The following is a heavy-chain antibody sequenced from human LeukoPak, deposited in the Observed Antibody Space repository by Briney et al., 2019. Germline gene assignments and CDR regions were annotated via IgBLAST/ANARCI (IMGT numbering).Heavy chain of an antibody. D-gene: IGHD5-18*01. J-gene: IGHJ4*02. Sequence: GSRDRPNYPESVKRRFTTSQDNSKNKVSLQMNSLRVEDTATYYCASEDSRFDYWGQGTLATVAS. CDR3: ASEDSRFDY. V-gene: IGHV3-23*01. CDR2: GSRDRP.